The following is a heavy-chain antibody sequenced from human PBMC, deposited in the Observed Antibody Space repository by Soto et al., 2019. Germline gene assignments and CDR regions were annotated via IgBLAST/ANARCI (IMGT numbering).Heavy chain of an antibody. Sequence: PGGSLRLSCAASGFTFSSYAMSWVRQAPGKGLEWVSAISGSGGSTYYADSVKGRFTISSDNSKNTLYLQMNSLRAEDTAVYYCAKYYDSSGYYTFDYWGQGTLVTVSS. CDR2: ISGSGGST. D-gene: IGHD3-22*01. CDR3: AKYYDSSGYYTFDY. V-gene: IGHV3-23*01. J-gene: IGHJ4*02. CDR1: GFTFSSYA.